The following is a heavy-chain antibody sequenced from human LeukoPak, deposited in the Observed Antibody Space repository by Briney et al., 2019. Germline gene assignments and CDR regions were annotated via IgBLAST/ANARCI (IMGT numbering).Heavy chain of an antibody. Sequence: GGSLRLSCAASGFTFSSYAMHWVRQAPGKGLEWEAVISYDGSNKYYADSVKGRFTISRDNSKNTLYLQMNSLRAEDTAVYYCAAQWLVQGYWGQGTLVTVSS. CDR3: AAQWLVQGY. CDR2: ISYDGSNK. V-gene: IGHV3-30-3*01. D-gene: IGHD6-19*01. CDR1: GFTFSSYA. J-gene: IGHJ4*02.